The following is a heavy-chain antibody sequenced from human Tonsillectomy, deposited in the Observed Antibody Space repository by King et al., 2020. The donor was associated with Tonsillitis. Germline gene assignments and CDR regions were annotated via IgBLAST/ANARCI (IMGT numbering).Heavy chain of an antibody. J-gene: IGHJ4*02. V-gene: IGHV4-59*08. D-gene: IGHD3-16*01. CDR2: IYYSGGT. CDR1: GGSISSYY. CDR3: ARLFGGDYFFDY. Sequence: VQLQESGPGLVKPSETLSLTCTVSGGSISSYYWSWIRQPPGKGLEWIGYIYYSGGTNYNSSLKGRITISVNTTKNQFSLKLSSVTAADTAVYYCARLFGGDYFFDYWGQGTLVTVSS.